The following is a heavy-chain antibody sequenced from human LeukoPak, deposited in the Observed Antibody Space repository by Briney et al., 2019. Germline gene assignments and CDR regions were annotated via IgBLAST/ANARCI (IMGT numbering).Heavy chain of an antibody. V-gene: IGHV3-7*04. CDR1: GFTFSNYW. CDR3: ARADNYGSILDY. J-gene: IGHJ4*02. Sequence: LGGSLRLSCAASGFTFSNYWMSWVRQSPGRGLEWVANIDQDGSAEYYVDSVGGRFTVSRDNAKNSLYLQIDSLRAEDTAVYYCARADNYGSILDYWGRGTLVTVSS. D-gene: IGHD3-10*01. CDR2: IDQDGSAE.